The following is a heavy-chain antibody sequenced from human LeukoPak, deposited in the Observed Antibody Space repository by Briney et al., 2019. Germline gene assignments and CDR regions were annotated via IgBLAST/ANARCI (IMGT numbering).Heavy chain of an antibody. D-gene: IGHD4-17*01. CDR2: IYYSGST. CDR3: ARVSLSGDYRVDY. J-gene: IGHJ4*02. Sequence: SETLSLTCTVSGGSISSGGYYWSWIRQHPGKGLEWIGYIYYSGSTYYNPSLKSRVTISVDTSKNQFSPKLSSVTAADTAVYYCARVSLSGDYRVDYWGQGTLVTVSS. CDR1: GGSISSGGYY. V-gene: IGHV4-31*03.